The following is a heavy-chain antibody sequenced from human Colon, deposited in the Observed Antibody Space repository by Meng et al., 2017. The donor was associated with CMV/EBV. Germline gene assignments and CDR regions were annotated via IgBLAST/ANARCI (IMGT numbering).Heavy chain of an antibody. D-gene: IGHD2-2*01. J-gene: IGHJ4*02. CDR2: IKPHNGVT. V-gene: IGHV1-2*02. CDR1: GFSLTDYH. Sequence: ASVKVSCKASGFSLTDYHIHWVRQAPGQGLEWMGWIKPHNGVTDYAQKFQGRVTMTRDTSISTAYMELSRLRSDDTAVYYCVQLLGIDYWGQGTLVTVSS. CDR3: VQLLGIDY.